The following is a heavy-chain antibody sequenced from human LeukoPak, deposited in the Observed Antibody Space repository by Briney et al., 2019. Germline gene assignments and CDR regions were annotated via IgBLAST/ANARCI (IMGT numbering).Heavy chain of an antibody. V-gene: IGHV1-69*13. Sequence: SVKVSCKASGGTFSSYAISWVRQAPGQGLEWMGGIIPIFGTANYAQKFQGRVTITADESTSTAYMELSSLRSEDTAVYYCGSTMVRGVRYYYYMDVWGKGTTVTVSS. CDR1: GGTFSSYA. J-gene: IGHJ6*03. D-gene: IGHD3-10*01. CDR3: GSTMVRGVRYYYYMDV. CDR2: IIPIFGTA.